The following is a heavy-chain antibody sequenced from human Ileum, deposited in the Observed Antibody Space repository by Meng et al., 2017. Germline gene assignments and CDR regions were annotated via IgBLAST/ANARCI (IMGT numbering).Heavy chain of an antibody. Sequence: ASVKVSCKASGYSFTGYYMHWVRQAPGQGLEWMGWINPNSGGTNYAQKFQGRVTMTRDTSISTAYMELSRLRSDDTAVYYCARDSSYGGNSGSSWGQGTLVTVSS. CDR3: ARDSSYGGNSGSS. CDR1: GYSFTGYY. V-gene: IGHV1-2*02. J-gene: IGHJ4*02. CDR2: INPNSGGT. D-gene: IGHD4-23*01.